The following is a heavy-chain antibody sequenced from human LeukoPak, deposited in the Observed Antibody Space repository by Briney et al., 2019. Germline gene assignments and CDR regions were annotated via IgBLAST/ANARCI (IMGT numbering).Heavy chain of an antibody. V-gene: IGHV3-15*01. CDR3: TTSYSSSSWYVFDY. J-gene: IGHJ4*02. CDR2: IKSKTDGGTT. CDR1: GFTFSNAW. D-gene: IGHD6-13*01. Sequence: KPGGSLRLSCAASGFTFSNAWMSWVRQAPGKGLEWVGRIKSKTDGGTTDYAAPVKGRFTISRDDSKNTLYLQMNSLKTEDTAVYYCTTSYSSSSWYVFDYWGQGTLVTVSS.